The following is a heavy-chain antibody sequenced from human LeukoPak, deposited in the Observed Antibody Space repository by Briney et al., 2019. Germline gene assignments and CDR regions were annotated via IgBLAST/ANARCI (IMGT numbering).Heavy chain of an antibody. J-gene: IGHJ4*02. V-gene: IGHV1-69*04. CDR2: IIPILGIA. D-gene: IGHD5-24*01. CDR1: GGTFSNYA. CDR3: ARDHGDGYKFDY. Sequence: SVKVSCKASGGTFSNYAINWVRQAPGQGLEWMGRIIPILGIANYAQKFQGRVTITADKSTSTAYMELSSLRSDDTAVYYCARDHGDGYKFDYWGQGTLVTVSS.